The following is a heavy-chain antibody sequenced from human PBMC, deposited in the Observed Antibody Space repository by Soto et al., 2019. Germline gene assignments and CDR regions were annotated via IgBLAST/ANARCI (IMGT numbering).Heavy chain of an antibody. CDR2: IIPILGIA. CDR1: GGTFSSYT. CDR3: ARKGDYYGSGSYVSWFDP. Sequence: SVKVSCKASGGTFSSYTISWVRQAPGQGLEWMGRIIPILGIANYAQKFQGRVTITADKSTSTAYMELSSLRSEDTAVYYCARKGDYYGSGSYVSWFDPWGQGTLVTVSS. V-gene: IGHV1-69*02. J-gene: IGHJ5*02. D-gene: IGHD3-10*01.